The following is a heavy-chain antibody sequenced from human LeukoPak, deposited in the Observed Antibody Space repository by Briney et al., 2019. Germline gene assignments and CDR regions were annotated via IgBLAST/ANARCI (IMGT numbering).Heavy chain of an antibody. D-gene: IGHD2-2*01. CDR3: ARGGIVPAASNWFDP. CDR2: INPSGGST. CDR1: GYTFTSYY. Sequence: ASVKVSCKASGYTFTSYYMHWVRQAPGQGLEWMGIINPSGGSTSYAQKFQGRVTMTRDTSTSTVYMELSSLRSEDTAVYYCARGGIVPAASNWFDPWGQGTLVTVSS. J-gene: IGHJ5*02. V-gene: IGHV1-46*01.